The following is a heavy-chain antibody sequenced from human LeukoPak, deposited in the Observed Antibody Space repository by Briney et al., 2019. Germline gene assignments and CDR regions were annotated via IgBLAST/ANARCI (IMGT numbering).Heavy chain of an antibody. Sequence: SQTLSLTCTVSGGSISGGGYYWRWIRQHPGKGLEWIGYIYYSGSTYYNPSLKSRVTISVDTSKNQFSLKLSSVTAADTAVYYCARVSDFWSGYYTDYYYYGMDVWGQGTTVTVSS. CDR2: IYYSGST. CDR1: GGSISGGGYY. D-gene: IGHD3-3*01. CDR3: ARVSDFWSGYYTDYYYYGMDV. J-gene: IGHJ6*02. V-gene: IGHV4-31*03.